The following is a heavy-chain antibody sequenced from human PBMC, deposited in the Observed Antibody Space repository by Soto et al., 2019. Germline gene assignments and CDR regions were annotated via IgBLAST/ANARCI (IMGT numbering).Heavy chain of an antibody. D-gene: IGHD6-13*01. Sequence: SETLSLTCTVSGGSISSYYWSWIRQPPGKGLEWIGYIYYSGSTNYNPSLKSRVTISVDTSKNQFSLKLSSVTAADTAVYYCARDFGSSWDHHSVWGQGTLVTVSS. V-gene: IGHV4-59*01. CDR3: ARDFGSSWDHHSV. J-gene: IGHJ4*02. CDR2: IYYSGST. CDR1: GGSISSYY.